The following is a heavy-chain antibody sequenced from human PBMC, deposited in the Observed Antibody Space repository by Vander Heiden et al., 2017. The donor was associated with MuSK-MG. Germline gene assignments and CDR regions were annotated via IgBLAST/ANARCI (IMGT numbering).Heavy chain of an antibody. Sequence: QVQLVQSGAEVKKPGSSVKVSCKASGGTFSSYAISWVRQAPGQGLEWMGGIIPIFGTANYAQKFQGRVTMTADESTSTAYMELSSLRSEDTAVYYCAREDPYCGGDCDANLNWYFDLWGRGTLVTVSS. J-gene: IGHJ2*01. V-gene: IGHV1-69*01. D-gene: IGHD2-21*02. CDR3: AREDPYCGGDCDANLNWYFDL. CDR1: GGTFSSYA. CDR2: IIPIFGTA.